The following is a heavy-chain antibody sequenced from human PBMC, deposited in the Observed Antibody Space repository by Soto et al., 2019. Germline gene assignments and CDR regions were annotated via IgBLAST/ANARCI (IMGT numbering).Heavy chain of an antibody. CDR3: ARLHSHGTYGMDV. CDR2: IIPIFGTA. J-gene: IGHJ6*02. CDR1: GGSFAYT. V-gene: IGHV1-69*13. D-gene: IGHD5-18*01. Sequence: SVKVSCKASGGSFAYTLSWVRQSPGQGLEWMGGIIPIFGTANYAQKFQGRVTITADESTKTAYMELSTLRSEDTAVYYCARLHSHGTYGMDVWGQGTTVTVSS.